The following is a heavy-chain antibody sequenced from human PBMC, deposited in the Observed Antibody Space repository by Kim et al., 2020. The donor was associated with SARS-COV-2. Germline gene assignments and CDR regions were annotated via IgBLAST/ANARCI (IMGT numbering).Heavy chain of an antibody. Sequence: ASVKVSCKASGYTFTSYGISWVRQAPGQGLEWMGWISAYNGNTNYAQKLQGRVTMTTDTSTSTAYMELRSLRSDDTAVYYCARAGGVMVRGVITVDGMDVWGQGTTVTVSS. J-gene: IGHJ6*02. CDR1: GYTFTSYG. CDR2: ISAYNGNT. D-gene: IGHD3-10*01. CDR3: ARAGGVMVRGVITVDGMDV. V-gene: IGHV1-18*01.